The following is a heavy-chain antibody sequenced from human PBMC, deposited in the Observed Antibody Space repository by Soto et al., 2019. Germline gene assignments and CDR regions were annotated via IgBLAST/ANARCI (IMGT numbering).Heavy chain of an antibody. CDR3: ARVVPGAEAWFGP. CDR1: GYTFSNYG. CDR2: ISLYSDGT. V-gene: IGHV1-18*01. J-gene: IGHJ5*02. D-gene: IGHD2-2*01. Sequence: QVQLVQSGGEVKRPGASVKVSCKTSGYTFSNYGITWVRQAPGQPLEWLGWISLYSDGTNYAQKFQGRVSMTTDTSTTTAYMELRSLRSDDTAVYYCARVVPGAEAWFGPWGQGTLGTVSS.